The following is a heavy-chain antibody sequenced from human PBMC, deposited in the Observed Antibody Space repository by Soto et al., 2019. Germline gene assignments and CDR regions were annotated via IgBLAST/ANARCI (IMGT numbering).Heavy chain of an antibody. CDR2: IYYSGST. D-gene: IGHD1-26*01. V-gene: IGHV4-61*01. J-gene: IGHJ4*02. CDR1: GGSVSSGSYY. Sequence: PSETLSLTCTVSGGSVSSGSYYWSGSRQPAGKGLEWIGYIYYSGSTNYNPSLKSRVTISVDTSKNQFSLKLSSVTAADTAVYYCASSYAVGANPFDYWGQGTLVTVSS. CDR3: ASSYAVGANPFDY.